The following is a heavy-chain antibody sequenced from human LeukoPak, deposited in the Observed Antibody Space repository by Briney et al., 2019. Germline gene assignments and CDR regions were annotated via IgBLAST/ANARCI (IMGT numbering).Heavy chain of an antibody. CDR3: AGGRNWFDP. V-gene: IGHV4-39*07. CDR1: GDSISRSTYY. D-gene: IGHD1-26*01. CDR2: VYYGRSP. Sequence: SETLSLTCTVSGDSISRSTYYWAWIRQPPGKGLEWIGSVYYGRSPYFNPSLESRATISVDTSKNQFSLKLSSVTAADTAVYYCAGGRNWFDPWGQRTLVTVSS. J-gene: IGHJ5*02.